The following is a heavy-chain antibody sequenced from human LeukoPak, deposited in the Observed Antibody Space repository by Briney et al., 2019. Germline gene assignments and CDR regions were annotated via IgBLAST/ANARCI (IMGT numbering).Heavy chain of an antibody. CDR1: GYTFTSYG. CDR2: ISAYNGNT. Sequence: ASVTVSCKASGYTFTSYGISWVRQAPGQGLEWMGWISAYNGNTNYAQKLQGRVTMTTDTSTSTAYMELRSLRSDDTAVYYCARDQAYYDFWSGYYLYGMDVWGQGTTVTVSS. J-gene: IGHJ6*02. D-gene: IGHD3-3*01. V-gene: IGHV1-18*01. CDR3: ARDQAYYDFWSGYYLYGMDV.